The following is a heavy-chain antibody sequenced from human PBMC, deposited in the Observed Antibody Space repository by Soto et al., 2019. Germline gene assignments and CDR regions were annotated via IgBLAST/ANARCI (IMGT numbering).Heavy chain of an antibody. Sequence: GGSLRLSCAASGFTFSKHWTHWVRQAPGKGLVWVSHIKTDGSFTRDADSVKGRFTISRDNARNTLYLQMNSLRAEDTAVYYCARDNNWSLDYWGQGTLVTVSS. V-gene: IGHV3-74*01. CDR1: GFTFSKHW. CDR3: ARDNNWSLDY. CDR2: IKTDGSFT. D-gene: IGHD1-1*01. J-gene: IGHJ4*02.